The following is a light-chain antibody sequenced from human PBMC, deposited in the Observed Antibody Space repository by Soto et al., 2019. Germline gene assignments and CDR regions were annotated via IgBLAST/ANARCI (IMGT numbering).Light chain of an antibody. CDR3: QKYRSLPV. J-gene: IGKJ3*01. Sequence: DIQMTQSPTSLSASVGDRVTITCRASQDIRNFVAWYQQKPGKAPKLLIYAASTLQSGVPSRFSGSGSGTDFTLTINSLQPQDVATSSCQKYRSLPVFGPGTKVEIK. CDR2: AAS. V-gene: IGKV1-27*01. CDR1: QDIRNF.